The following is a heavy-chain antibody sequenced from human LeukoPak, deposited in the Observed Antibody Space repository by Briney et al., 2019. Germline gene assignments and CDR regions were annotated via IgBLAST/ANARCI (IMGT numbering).Heavy chain of an antibody. CDR1: GGSVSSSSYF. CDR3: ARDFDGTMGS. CDR2: LHQSGST. D-gene: IGHD3-9*01. Sequence: SETLSLTCTVSGGSVSSSSYFWGWIRQPPGKGLEWIGHLHQSGSTYYKSSLKSRVTISAVSPNQFSLKLTSVTAADTAVYFCARDFDGTMGSWGPGILVTVSS. V-gene: IGHV4-30-2*01. J-gene: IGHJ4*02.